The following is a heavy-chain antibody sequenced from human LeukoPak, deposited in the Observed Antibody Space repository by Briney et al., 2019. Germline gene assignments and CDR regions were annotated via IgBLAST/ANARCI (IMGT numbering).Heavy chain of an antibody. CDR1: GYTFTTYW. J-gene: IGHJ6*02. V-gene: IGHV5-51*01. CDR2: IYPGDSET. Sequence: GESLELSCKGSGYTFTTYWIGWVRQMPGKGLEWVGIIYPGDSETNYSPSFQGHVTISADKSISTAYLQWSSLKASDTAMYYCARDIAVAGTLDYYYGMDVWGQGTTVTVSS. CDR3: ARDIAVAGTLDYYYGMDV. D-gene: IGHD6-19*01.